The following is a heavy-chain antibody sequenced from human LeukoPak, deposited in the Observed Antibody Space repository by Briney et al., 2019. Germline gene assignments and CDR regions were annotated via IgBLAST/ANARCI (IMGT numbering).Heavy chain of an antibody. J-gene: IGHJ6*03. Sequence: PSETLSLTCAVYGGSFSGYYWSWIRQPPRKGLEWIGEINHSGSTNYNPSLKSRVTISVDTSKNQFSLKLSSVTAADTAVYYCARGRPYYYMDVWGKGTTVTVSS. CDR2: INHSGST. CDR1: GGSFSGYY. CDR3: ARGRPYYYMDV. V-gene: IGHV4-34*01.